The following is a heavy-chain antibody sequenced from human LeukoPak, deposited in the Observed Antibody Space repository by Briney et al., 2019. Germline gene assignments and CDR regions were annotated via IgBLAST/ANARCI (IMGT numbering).Heavy chain of an antibody. Sequence: PSETLSLTCTVSGGSISSSSYYWGWIRQPPGKGLEWIGSIYYSGSTYYNPSLKSRVTISVDTSKNQFSLKLSSVTAADTAVYYCASVPTISYSSGWYAEVGIDYWYFDLWGRGTLVTVSS. CDR1: GGSISSSSYY. D-gene: IGHD6-19*01. CDR3: ASVPTISYSSGWYAEVGIDYWYFDL. V-gene: IGHV4-39*01. CDR2: IYYSGST. J-gene: IGHJ2*01.